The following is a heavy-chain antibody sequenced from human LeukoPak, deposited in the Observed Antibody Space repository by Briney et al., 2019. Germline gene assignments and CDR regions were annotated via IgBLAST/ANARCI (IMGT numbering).Heavy chain of an antibody. D-gene: IGHD5-12*01. V-gene: IGHV1-18*01. CDR3: ASYSGYDSHFDY. CDR1: GYTFTSYG. J-gene: IGHJ4*02. CDR2: ISAYNGNT. Sequence: APVKASCKASGYTFTSYGISWVRQAPGQGLEWMGWISAYNGNTKYAQKLQGRVTMTTDTSTSTAYMELRSLTSDDTAVYYCASYSGYDSHFDYWGQGTLVTVSS.